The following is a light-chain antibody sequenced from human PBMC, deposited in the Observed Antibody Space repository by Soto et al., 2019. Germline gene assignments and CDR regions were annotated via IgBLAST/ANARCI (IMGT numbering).Light chain of an antibody. CDR2: DVT. V-gene: IGLV2-11*01. CDR1: SSDVGGYNC. Sequence: QSVLTQPRSVSGSPVQSVTISCTGTSSDVGGYNCVSWYQQHPGKAPQLIIYDVTQRPSGVPDRFSGSKSGNTASLSISGLQAEDEADYYSTSIRVNPLYVFGTVTKVTAL. J-gene: IGLJ1*01. CDR3: TSIRVNPLYV.